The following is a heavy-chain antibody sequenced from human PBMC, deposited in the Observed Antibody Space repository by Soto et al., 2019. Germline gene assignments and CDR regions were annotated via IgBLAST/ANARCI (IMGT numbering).Heavy chain of an antibody. CDR2: IKRTMDGETT. V-gene: IGHV3-15*01. D-gene: IGHD2-2*01. CDR1: GFSFTDVW. CDR3: AVEAQCSSADCPGAFDI. J-gene: IGHJ3*02. Sequence: EVQLVESGGGVAKPGGSLRLSCEASGFSFTDVWMTWVRQAPGKGLEWVGRIKRTMDGETTEYAAPVKGRYSISRDDLKNTLFLQMNSLKREDTAVYYCAVEAQCSSADCPGAFDIWGQGTKVTVSS.